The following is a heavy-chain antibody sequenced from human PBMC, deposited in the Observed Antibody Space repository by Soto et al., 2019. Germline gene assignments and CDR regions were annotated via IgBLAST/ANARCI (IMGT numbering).Heavy chain of an antibody. J-gene: IGHJ6*02. CDR3: ARSQGSSTSLELYYYYYYGMDV. D-gene: IGHD2-2*01. V-gene: IGHV1-69*01. Sequence: QVQLVQSGAEVKKPGSSVKVSCKASGGTFGSYAISWVRQAPGQGLEWMGGIIPIPGTANYGQKFQGRVTIAADESTSTAYMELSSLRSEDTAVYYCARSQGSSTSLELYYYYYYGMDVWGQGTTVTVSS. CDR2: IIPIPGTA. CDR1: GGTFGSYA.